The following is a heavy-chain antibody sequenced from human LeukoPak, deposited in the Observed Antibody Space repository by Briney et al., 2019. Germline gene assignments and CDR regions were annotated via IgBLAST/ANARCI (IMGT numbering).Heavy chain of an antibody. CDR1: GYTFTDYG. J-gene: IGHJ5*02. CDR2: INTNTGNP. D-gene: IGHD1-26*01. Sequence: ASVKVSCKASGYTFTDYGMNWVRQAPGQGLEWMGWINTNTGNPTYAQGFTGRFVFSLDTSVSTAYLQISSLKAEDTAVYYCARDKWEPPYNWFDPWGQGTLVTVSS. CDR3: ARDKWEPPYNWFDP. V-gene: IGHV7-4-1*02.